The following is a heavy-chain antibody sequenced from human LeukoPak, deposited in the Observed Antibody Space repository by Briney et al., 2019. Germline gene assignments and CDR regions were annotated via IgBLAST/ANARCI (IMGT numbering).Heavy chain of an antibody. Sequence: GASVKVSCKASGGTFSSYAISWVRQAPGQGLEWMGGIIPIFGTANYAQKFQGRVTITADESTSTAYMELSSLRSEDTAVYYCATGGLVVTAIIDYFDYWGQGTLVTVS. CDR1: GGTFSSYA. D-gene: IGHD2-21*02. CDR2: IIPIFGTA. V-gene: IGHV1-69*13. J-gene: IGHJ4*02. CDR3: ATGGLVVTAIIDYFDY.